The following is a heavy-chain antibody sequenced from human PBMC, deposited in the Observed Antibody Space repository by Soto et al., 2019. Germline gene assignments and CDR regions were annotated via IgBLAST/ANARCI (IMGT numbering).Heavy chain of an antibody. CDR3: ATETGYSYGFQPNVLDV. V-gene: IGHV3-23*01. J-gene: IGHJ6*02. D-gene: IGHD5-18*01. CDR2: ISSRGDKT. CDR1: GFIFSRYA. Sequence: EVQLLESGGGLVQPGGSLTLSCAGSGFIFSRYAMNWVRQAPGKGLEWVSIISSRGDKTSYAESVKGRFTISRDDSKNTLFLHMNSLWAEDTAVYYCATETGYSYGFQPNVLDVWGQGTTVTVSS.